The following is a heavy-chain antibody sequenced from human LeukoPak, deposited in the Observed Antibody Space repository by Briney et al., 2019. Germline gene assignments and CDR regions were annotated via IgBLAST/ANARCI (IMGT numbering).Heavy chain of an antibody. CDR3: ATGELYYYDSSGYDY. CDR1: GYTFTGYY. V-gene: IGHV1-2*02. Sequence: GASVKVSCKASGYTFTGYYMHWVRQAPGQGLEWMGWINPNSGGTNYAQKFQGRVTMTRDTSISTAYMELSRLRSDDTAVYYRATGELYYYDSSGYDYWGQGTLVTVSS. J-gene: IGHJ4*02. D-gene: IGHD3-22*01. CDR2: INPNSGGT.